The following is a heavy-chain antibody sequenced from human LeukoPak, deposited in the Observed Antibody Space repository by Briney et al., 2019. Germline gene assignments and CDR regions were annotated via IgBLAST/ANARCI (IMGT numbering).Heavy chain of an antibody. D-gene: IGHD3-10*01. CDR1: GFTFSSYA. J-gene: IGHJ3*02. V-gene: IGHV3-23*01. CDR2: ISGSGGST. CDR3: AKDLETYGSGSYCAFDI. Sequence: PGGSLRLSCAASGFTFSSYAMSWVRQAPGKGLEWVSAISGSGGSTYYADSVKCRFTISRDNSKNTLYLQMNSLRAEDTAVYYCAKDLETYGSGSYCAFDIWGQGTMVTVSS.